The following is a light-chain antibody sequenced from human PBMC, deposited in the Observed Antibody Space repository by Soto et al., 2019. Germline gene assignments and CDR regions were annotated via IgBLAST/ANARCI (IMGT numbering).Light chain of an antibody. CDR1: QSVSSSY. CDR3: QQYGSSPPYT. Sequence: EIVLTQSPGTLSLPPGERATLSCRASQSVSSSYLAWYQQKLGQAPRLLIYGASSRATGIPDRFSGSGSGTDFTLTISRLEREDFAVYYCQQYGSSPPYTFGQGTKLEIK. J-gene: IGKJ2*01. V-gene: IGKV3-20*01. CDR2: GAS.